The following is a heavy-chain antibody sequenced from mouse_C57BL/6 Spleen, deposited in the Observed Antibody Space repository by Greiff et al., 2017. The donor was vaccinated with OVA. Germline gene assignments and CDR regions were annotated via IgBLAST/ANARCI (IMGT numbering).Heavy chain of an antibody. D-gene: IGHD1-1*01. CDR2: IRNKANGYTT. J-gene: IGHJ3*01. CDR3: ARCDGSGFAY. Sequence: EVQLVESGGGLVQPGGSLSLSCAASGFTFTDYYMSWVRQPPGKALEWLGFIRNKANGYTTEYSASVKGRFTISRDNSQSILYLQMNALRAEDSATFYCARCDGSGFAYWGKGTLVTVSA. V-gene: IGHV7-3*01. CDR1: GFTFTDYY.